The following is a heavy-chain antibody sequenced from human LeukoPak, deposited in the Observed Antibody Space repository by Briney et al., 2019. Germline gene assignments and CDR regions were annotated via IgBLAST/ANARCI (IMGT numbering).Heavy chain of an antibody. CDR3: ARGQYQLPPSVDFYMDV. V-gene: IGHV1-69*04. J-gene: IGHJ6*03. Sequence: ASVKVSCKASGGTFSSYAISWVRQAPGQGLEWMGRIIPILGIANYAQKFQGRATITADKSTSTAYMELSSLRSEDTAVYYCARGQYQLPPSVDFYMDVWGKGTTVTVSS. CDR2: IIPILGIA. D-gene: IGHD2-2*01. CDR1: GGTFSSYA.